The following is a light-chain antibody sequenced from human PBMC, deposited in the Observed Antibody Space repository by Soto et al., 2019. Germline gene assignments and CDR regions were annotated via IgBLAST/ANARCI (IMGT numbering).Light chain of an antibody. CDR3: QQRGNWWT. J-gene: IGKJ1*01. Sequence: EIVMTQSPATLSLSPGDRATLSCRASRRVSSYLAWYQQKAGQAPRLLIYDASIRATGIPARFSGSGSGTDFTLTISSLEPEDFAIYFCQQRGNWWTFGQGTKVDIK. CDR2: DAS. CDR1: RRVSSY. V-gene: IGKV3-11*01.